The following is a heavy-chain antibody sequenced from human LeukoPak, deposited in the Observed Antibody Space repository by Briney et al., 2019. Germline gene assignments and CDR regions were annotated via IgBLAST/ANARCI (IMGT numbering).Heavy chain of an antibody. V-gene: IGHV3-48*03. CDR3: ARDFYYGSGRFDY. Sequence: GGSLRLSCAASGFTFSNYEMNWVRQAPGKGLEWVSYISSGGSTIYYADSVKGRFTISRDNAKNSLYLQMNSLRAEGTAIYYCARDFYYGSGRFDYWGQGTLVTVSS. D-gene: IGHD3-10*01. CDR1: GFTFSNYE. CDR2: ISSGGSTI. J-gene: IGHJ4*02.